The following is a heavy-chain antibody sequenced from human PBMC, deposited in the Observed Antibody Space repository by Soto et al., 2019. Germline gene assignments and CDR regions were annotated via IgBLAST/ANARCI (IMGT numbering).Heavy chain of an antibody. CDR3: ARDRLANWFDP. D-gene: IGHD4-17*01. CDR2: IYYSGST. J-gene: IGHJ5*02. CDR1: GGSISSYY. Sequence: SETLSLTCTVSGGSISSYYWNWIRQPPGKGLEWIGYIYYSGSTKYNPSLKSRVTISVDTSKNQFSLKLSSVTAADTAVYYCARDRLANWFDPWGQAILVTGSS. V-gene: IGHV4-59*01.